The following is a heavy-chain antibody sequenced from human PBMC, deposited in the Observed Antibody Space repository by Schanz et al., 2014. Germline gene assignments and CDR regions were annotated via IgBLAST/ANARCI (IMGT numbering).Heavy chain of an antibody. D-gene: IGHD5-12*01. Sequence: QVQLVQSGPEVKKPGSSVKVSCQAFGDTFSKYNIMWVRQVPGQGLEWMGRIIPILGIANYAQKFQGRVTNTADKSTSAAYMDLSSLRPEDTAVYYCARGPLGTSPWGQGTLVTVSS. J-gene: IGHJ5*02. CDR3: ARGPLGTSP. CDR2: IIPILGIA. CDR1: GDTFSKYN. V-gene: IGHV1-69*02.